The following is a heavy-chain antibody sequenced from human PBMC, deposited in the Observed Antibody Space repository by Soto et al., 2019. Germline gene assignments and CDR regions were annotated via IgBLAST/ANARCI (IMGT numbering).Heavy chain of an antibody. V-gene: IGHV3-23*01. Sequence: GGSLRLSCAASGFTFSSYAMNWVRQAPGKGLEWVSTISGSGGDTFYADSVKGRFTISRDNSKNTLYLQMNSLRAEDTAVYYFANQGVVVAATPWFDTWGQGTLVTVSS. CDR1: GFTFSSYA. D-gene: IGHD2-15*01. CDR2: ISGSGGDT. J-gene: IGHJ5*02. CDR3: ANQGVVVAATPWFDT.